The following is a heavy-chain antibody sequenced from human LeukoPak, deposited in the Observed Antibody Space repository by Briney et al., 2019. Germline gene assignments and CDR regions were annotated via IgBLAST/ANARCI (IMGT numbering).Heavy chain of an antibody. V-gene: IGHV3-30-3*01. Sequence: GGSLRLSCTASGFTVSTYAFHWVRQAPGKGLEWVAVISYDGSNNYYADSVKGRFTISRDNSKNTLYLQMNSLRTEDTAVYYCARDWSSFDYWGQGTLVTVSS. J-gene: IGHJ4*02. D-gene: IGHD3-3*01. CDR1: GFTVSTYA. CDR2: ISYDGSNN. CDR3: ARDWSSFDY.